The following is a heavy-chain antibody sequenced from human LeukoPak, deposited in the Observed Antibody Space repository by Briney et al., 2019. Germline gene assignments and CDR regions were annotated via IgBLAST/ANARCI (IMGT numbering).Heavy chain of an antibody. CDR1: GFTFSSYA. J-gene: IGHJ3*02. Sequence: GGSLRLSCAASGFTFSSYAMSWVRQAPGKGPEWVSAISGSGGSTYYADSVKGRFTISRDNSKNTLYLQMNSLRAEDTAVYYCAKAPSELLLAFDIWGQGTMVTVSS. D-gene: IGHD1-26*01. CDR2: ISGSGGST. V-gene: IGHV3-23*01. CDR3: AKAPSELLLAFDI.